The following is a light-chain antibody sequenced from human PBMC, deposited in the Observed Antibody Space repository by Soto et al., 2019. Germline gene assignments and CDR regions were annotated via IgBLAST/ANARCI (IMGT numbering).Light chain of an antibody. CDR3: QHRGKWPRT. J-gene: IGKJ2*01. CDR2: GTS. V-gene: IGKV3-11*01. Sequence: EIVLTQSPGTLSLSPGERATLSCRASQSVGSYLAWYQQKPGQAPRLLIYGTSNRATGIPGRFSGSGSETDFTLTISSLEPEDCGVYYCQHRGKWPRTFGQGTKLEIK. CDR1: QSVGSY.